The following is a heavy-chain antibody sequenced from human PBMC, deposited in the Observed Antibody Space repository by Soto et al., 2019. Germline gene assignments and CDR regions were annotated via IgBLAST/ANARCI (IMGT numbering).Heavy chain of an antibody. J-gene: IGHJ4*01. D-gene: IGHD3-16*01. CDR2: IGKGGDA. V-gene: IGHV3-13*01. Sequence: EVQLVESGGGLVQPGGSLRLSCAASGFTFRTYDMHWVRLTTGKGLEWVSGIGKGGDAYYADSVKGRFTISREDAKNSLWLQMNSLRDGDTAVYYCARGHARAWGTFDYWGHGTLVTVSS. CDR3: ARGHARAWGTFDY. CDR1: GFTFRTYD.